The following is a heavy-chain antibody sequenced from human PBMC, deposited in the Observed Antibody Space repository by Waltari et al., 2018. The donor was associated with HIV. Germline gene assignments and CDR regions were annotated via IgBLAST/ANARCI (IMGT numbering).Heavy chain of an antibody. Sequence: EVQLVESGGGLVQPGGSLSLSCAASGFTFCSYWMPWVRQAPGKGLVGVSRCQSGGSSTSYADAVKGRVTITRESAKNTLYLQMSSRRAEDTGVYYCARVNGHAFDEWGQGTMVTVSS. CDR1: GFTFCSYW. V-gene: IGHV3-74*01. J-gene: IGHJ3*01. CDR2: CQSGGSST. CDR3: ARVNGHAFDE. D-gene: IGHD2-8*01.